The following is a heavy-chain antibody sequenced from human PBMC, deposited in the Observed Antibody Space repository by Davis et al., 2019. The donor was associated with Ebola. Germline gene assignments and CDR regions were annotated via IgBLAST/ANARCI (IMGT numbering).Heavy chain of an antibody. J-gene: IGHJ4*02. D-gene: IGHD3-22*01. CDR2: IWYDGSNK. CDR3: ANIDSSEADFDY. Sequence: GESLKISCAASGFTFSSYGMHRVRQAPGKGLEWVAVIWYDGSNKYYADSVKGRFTISRDNSKNTLYLQMNSLRAEDTAVYYCANIDSSEADFDYWGQGTLVTVSS. V-gene: IGHV3-30*02. CDR1: GFTFSSYG.